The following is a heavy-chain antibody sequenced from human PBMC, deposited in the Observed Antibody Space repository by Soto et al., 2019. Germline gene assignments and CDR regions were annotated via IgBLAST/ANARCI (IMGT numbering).Heavy chain of an antibody. V-gene: IGHV3-21*01. D-gene: IGHD3-3*01. CDR3: ARSQNDFWSGYSAFDI. J-gene: IGHJ3*02. Sequence: GWSLRLSCAASGFTFSSYSMNWVRQAPGKGLEWVSSISSSSSYIYYADSVKGRFTISRDNAKNSLYLQMNSLRAEDTAVYYCARSQNDFWSGYSAFDIWGQGTMVTVSS. CDR1: GFTFSSYS. CDR2: ISSSSSYI.